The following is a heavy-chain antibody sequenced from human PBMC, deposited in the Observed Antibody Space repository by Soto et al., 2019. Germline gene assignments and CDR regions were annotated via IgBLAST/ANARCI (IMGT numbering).Heavy chain of an antibody. CDR2: IYWDDDK. V-gene: IGHV2-5*02. Sequence: QITLKESGPTLVKPTQTLTLTCTFSGFSLSTSGVGVGWIRQPPGKALEWLALIYWDDDKRYSPSLKSRLTINNDTSKNQVVLTMTTMDPGDTATYYCAHSQMTTEINWFDPWGQGTLVTVSS. CDR3: AHSQMTTEINWFDP. D-gene: IGHD4-17*01. CDR1: GFSLSTSGVG. J-gene: IGHJ5*02.